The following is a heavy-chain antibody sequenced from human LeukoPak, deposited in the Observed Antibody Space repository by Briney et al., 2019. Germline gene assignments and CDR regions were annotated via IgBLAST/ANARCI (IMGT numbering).Heavy chain of an antibody. J-gene: IGHJ2*01. CDR3: ARDRDCTRNSCYTKCQSFDL. D-gene: IGHD2-2*02. Sequence: GGSLRLSCAASGFTFSSYWMSWVRQAPGKGREWVANINQDGSEKYYVDSVKGRFTISRDNAKNSLYLQMNSLRAEDTAVYYCARDRDCTRNSCYTKCQSFDLWGRGTLVTVSS. V-gene: IGHV3-7*01. CDR2: INQDGSEK. CDR1: GFTFSSYW.